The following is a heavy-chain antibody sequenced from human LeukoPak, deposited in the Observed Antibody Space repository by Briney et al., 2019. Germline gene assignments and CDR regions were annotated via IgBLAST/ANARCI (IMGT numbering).Heavy chain of an antibody. Sequence: GGSLRLSCTASGFTFCDYGVTWVRQAPGKGLEWVGFITSKAYGGTTEYAASVKGRFIISRDDSKSIAYLQINDLKTEDTAVYYCARDRGGPLSGAFDIWGQGTMVTVSS. V-gene: IGHV3-49*04. CDR3: ARDRGGPLSGAFDI. CDR1: GFTFCDYG. J-gene: IGHJ3*02. CDR2: ITSKAYGGTT.